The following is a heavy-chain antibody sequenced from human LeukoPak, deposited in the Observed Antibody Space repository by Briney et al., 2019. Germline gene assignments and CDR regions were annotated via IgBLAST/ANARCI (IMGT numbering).Heavy chain of an antibody. V-gene: IGHV3-7*01. D-gene: IGHD3-22*01. CDR2: IKQDGSEK. CDR3: AREPLDTSGYYYGALDY. Sequence: PGGSLRLSCAASGFTFSDFWMTRVRQAPGKGLEWVANIKQDGSEKYYVDSVKGRFTVSRDNANNSLFLQMNSLRGDDAAVYYCAREPLDTSGYYYGALDYWGQGTLVTVSS. CDR1: GFTFSDFW. J-gene: IGHJ4*02.